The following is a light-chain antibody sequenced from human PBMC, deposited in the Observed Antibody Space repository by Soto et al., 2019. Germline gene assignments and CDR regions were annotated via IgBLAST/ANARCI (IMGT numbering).Light chain of an antibody. CDR1: QYINTR. CDR2: QTS. J-gene: IGKJ1*01. Sequence: EIVLTQSPATLSSFPGGRVTLSCRASQYINTRLAWYQHRPGQAPRLLIYQTSIRAAGIPARFSASGTGTDFTLTISDVQPEDFAVYYCHQRQSWPRTFGQGTKVDNK. V-gene: IGKV3-11*01. CDR3: HQRQSWPRT.